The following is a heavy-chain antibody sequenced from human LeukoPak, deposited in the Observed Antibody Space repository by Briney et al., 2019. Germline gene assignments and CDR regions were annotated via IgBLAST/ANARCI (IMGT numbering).Heavy chain of an antibody. Sequence: GGSLRLSCAASGFTFSDYYMSWIRQAPGKGLEWVSYISSSSSYTNYADSVKGRFTISRDNAKNSLYLQMNSLRAEDTAVYYCATLPLRDAFDIWGQGTMVTVSS. CDR2: ISSSSSYT. CDR1: GFTFSDYY. V-gene: IGHV3-11*03. D-gene: IGHD4-17*01. CDR3: ATLPLRDAFDI. J-gene: IGHJ3*02.